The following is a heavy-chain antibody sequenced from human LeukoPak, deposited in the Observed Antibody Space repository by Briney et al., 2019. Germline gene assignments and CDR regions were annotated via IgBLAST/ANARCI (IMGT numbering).Heavy chain of an antibody. CDR2: IFYSGST. D-gene: IGHD5-12*01. J-gene: IGHJ3*02. V-gene: IGHV4-39*01. CDR3: ARHSRSGYSDYESAFDI. Sequence: SETLSLTCTVSGVSISSSSLYWDWIRQPPGKGLEWIGTIFYSGSTYYNPSLKSRITISVDTSKNQFSLKLSSVTAADTAVYYCARHSRSGYSDYESAFDIWGQGTMVIVSS. CDR1: GVSISSSSLY.